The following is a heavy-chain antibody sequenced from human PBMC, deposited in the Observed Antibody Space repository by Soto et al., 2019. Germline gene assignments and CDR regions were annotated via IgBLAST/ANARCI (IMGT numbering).Heavy chain of an antibody. CDR2: IYPSVSS. CDR3: AREKVETTFFDX. D-gene: IGHD1-1*01. CDR1: GFAISRVYY. J-gene: IGHJ4*02. Sequence: PSETLSLTCNVSGFAISRVYYWSWVRQPPGKGLEWIGSIYPSVSSYHNPSLESRLTLSIDTSNNQFSLKLASVTAADTALYYCAREKVETTFFDXWGQGTQVTVSX. V-gene: IGHV4-38-2*02.